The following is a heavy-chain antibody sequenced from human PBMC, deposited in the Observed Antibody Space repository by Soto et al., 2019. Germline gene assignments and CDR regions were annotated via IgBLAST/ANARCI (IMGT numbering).Heavy chain of an antibody. CDR2: INHSGST. CDR3: AREGAIVVVPAAGGWFDP. J-gene: IGHJ5*02. Sequence: ETLSLTCAVYGGSFSGYYWSWIRPPPGKGLEWIGEINHSGSTNYNPSLKSRVTISVDTSKNQFSLKLSSVTAAATAVYYCAREGAIVVVPAAGGWFDPWGQGTLVTVSS. V-gene: IGHV4-34*01. CDR1: GGSFSGYY. D-gene: IGHD2-2*01.